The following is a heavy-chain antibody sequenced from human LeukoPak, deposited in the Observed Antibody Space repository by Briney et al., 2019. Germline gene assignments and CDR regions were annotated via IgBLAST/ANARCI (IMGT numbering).Heavy chain of an antibody. Sequence: PSETLSLTCTVSSGSIISSSYYWGWIRQPPGKGLEWIGSTYYSGSTYYNPSLKSRVTISVDTSKNQFSLKLSSVTAADTAVYFCARDRQLVDFDYWGQGTLVTVSS. J-gene: IGHJ4*02. CDR1: SGSIISSSYY. V-gene: IGHV4-39*07. D-gene: IGHD6-13*01. CDR3: ARDRQLVDFDY. CDR2: TYYSGST.